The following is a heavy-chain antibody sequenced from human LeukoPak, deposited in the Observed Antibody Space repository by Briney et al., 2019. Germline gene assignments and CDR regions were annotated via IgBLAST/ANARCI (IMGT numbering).Heavy chain of an antibody. V-gene: IGHV3-48*03. D-gene: IGHD5-12*01. J-gene: IGHJ5*02. CDR3: ARLLVATPGVDP. CDR1: GFTFSSYE. Sequence: AGGSLRLSCAASGFTFSSYEMHWVRQAPGKGLEWVADISSSGTTIYYADSVKGRFTISRDNAKNSLYLQVNSLRAEDTAVYYCARLLVATPGVDPWGQGTLVTVSS. CDR2: ISSSGTTI.